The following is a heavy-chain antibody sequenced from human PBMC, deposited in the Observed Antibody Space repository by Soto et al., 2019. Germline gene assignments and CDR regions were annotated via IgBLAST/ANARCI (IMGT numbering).Heavy chain of an antibody. J-gene: IGHJ4*02. V-gene: IGHV1-2*02. CDR1: GYTFTGYY. CDR2: IKPDSGGT. Sequence: ASVKVSCKASGYTFTGYYVHWVRQAPGQGLEWLGWIKPDSGGTSYAQNFQGRVTMTRDTSINTAYMELSGLRSDDTAVYYCARDRLSYDSAGRNFDSWGQGTLVTVSS. CDR3: ARDRLSYDSAGRNFDS. D-gene: IGHD3-22*01.